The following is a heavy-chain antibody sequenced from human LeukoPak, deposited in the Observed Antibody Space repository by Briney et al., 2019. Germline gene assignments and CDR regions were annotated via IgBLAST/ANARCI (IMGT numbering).Heavy chain of an antibody. J-gene: IGHJ3*02. D-gene: IGHD3-9*01. V-gene: IGHV4-4*07. CDR3: TRDPNYYDILTGYYMMYAFDI. CDR2: IYTSGST. Sequence: SETLSLTCTVSGGSISSYYWSWIRQPAGKGLKWIGRIYTSGSTNYNPSLKSRVTMSVDTSKNQFSLKLSSVTAADTAVYYCTRDPNYYDILTGYYMMYAFDIWGQGTMVTVSP. CDR1: GGSISSYY.